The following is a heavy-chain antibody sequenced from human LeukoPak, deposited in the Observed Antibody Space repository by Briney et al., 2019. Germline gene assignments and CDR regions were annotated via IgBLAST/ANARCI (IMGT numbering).Heavy chain of an antibody. V-gene: IGHV4-61*02. CDR1: GGSISSGSYY. D-gene: IGHD5-18*01. CDR2: IYTSGST. CDR3: AARGYSYGYSDAFDI. Sequence: TLSLTCTVSGGSISSGSYYWSWIRQPAGTGLEWIGRIYTSGSTNYNPSLKSRVTISVDTSKNQFSLKLSSVTAADTAVYYCAARGYSYGYSDAFDIWGQGTMVTVSS. J-gene: IGHJ3*02.